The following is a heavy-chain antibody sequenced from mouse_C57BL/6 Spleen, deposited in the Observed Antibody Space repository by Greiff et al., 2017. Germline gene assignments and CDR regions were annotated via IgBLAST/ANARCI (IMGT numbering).Heavy chain of an antibody. D-gene: IGHD2-10*02. V-gene: IGHV3-6*01. CDR2: ISYDGSN. CDR3: ARVYGNPYYAMDY. J-gene: IGHJ4*01. Sequence: EVQLVESGPGLVKPSQSLSLTCSVTGYSIPSGYYWNWIRQFPGNNLEWMGYISYDGSNNYNPSLKNRISITRDTSKNQFFLKLNSVTTEDTATYYCARVYGNPYYAMDYWGQGTSVTVSS. CDR1: GYSIPSGYY.